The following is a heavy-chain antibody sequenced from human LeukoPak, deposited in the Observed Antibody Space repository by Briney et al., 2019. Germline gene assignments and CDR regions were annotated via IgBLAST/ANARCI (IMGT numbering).Heavy chain of an antibody. Sequence: SETLSLTCTVSGGSISSSSYYWGWIRQPPGRGREWIGCIYYSGSTYYTPSLKSRVTISVDTSKNQFSLKLSSVTAADTAVYYCARRVDYVWGSYRYDWFDPWGQGTLVTVSS. J-gene: IGHJ5*02. V-gene: IGHV4-39*01. D-gene: IGHD3-16*02. CDR2: IYYSGST. CDR3: ARRVDYVWGSYRYDWFDP. CDR1: GGSISSSSYY.